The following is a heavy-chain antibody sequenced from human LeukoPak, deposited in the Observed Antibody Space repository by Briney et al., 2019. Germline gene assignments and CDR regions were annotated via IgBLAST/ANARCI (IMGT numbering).Heavy chain of an antibody. CDR3: ARTILGDYYMDV. Sequence: SETLSLTCTVSGGSISSGSYYWCWIRQPAGKRLEWIGRIYTSGSTNYNPSLKSRVTISVDTSKNQFSLKLSSVTAADTAVYYCARTILGDYYMDVWGKGTTVTISS. CDR2: IYTSGST. CDR1: GGSISSGSYY. D-gene: IGHD3-9*01. V-gene: IGHV4-61*02. J-gene: IGHJ6*03.